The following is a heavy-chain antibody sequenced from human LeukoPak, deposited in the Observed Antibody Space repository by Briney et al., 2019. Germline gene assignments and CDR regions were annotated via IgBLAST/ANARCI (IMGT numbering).Heavy chain of an antibody. Sequence: SETLSLTCTVSGGSISSYYWSWIRQPAGEGLEWIGRIYTSENTKYNPSLQSRVTMSADTSKSQFSLKLTSVTAADTAVYCCARGYSSGWPPYFFDYWGQGTLVTVSS. J-gene: IGHJ4*02. CDR3: ARGYSSGWPPYFFDY. V-gene: IGHV4-4*07. CDR2: IYTSENT. D-gene: IGHD6-19*01. CDR1: GGSISSYY.